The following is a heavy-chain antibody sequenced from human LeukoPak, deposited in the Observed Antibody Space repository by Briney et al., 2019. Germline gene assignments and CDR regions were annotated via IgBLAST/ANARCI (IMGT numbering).Heavy chain of an antibody. V-gene: IGHV4-61*01. CDR3: ARDGVPYYFDY. Sequence: SETLSLTCTVSGGSISSSSYYWSWIRQPPGKGLEWIGYIYYSGSTNYNHSLKSRVTISVDTSKNQFSLKLSSVTAADTAVYYCARDGVPYYFDYWGQGTLVTVSS. CDR1: GGSISSSSYY. D-gene: IGHD3-16*01. J-gene: IGHJ4*02. CDR2: IYYSGST.